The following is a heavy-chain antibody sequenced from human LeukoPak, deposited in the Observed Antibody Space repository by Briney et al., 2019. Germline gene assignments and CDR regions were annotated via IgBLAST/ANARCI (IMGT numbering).Heavy chain of an antibody. V-gene: IGHV3-30-3*01. D-gene: IGHD1-26*01. Sequence: GGSLRLSCAASGFTFSSYAMHWVRQAPGKGLEWVAVISYDGSNKYYADSVKGRFTISRDNPKNTLYLQMSSLRAEDTAVYYCARDFGGSYYSGVDYWGQGTLVTASS. J-gene: IGHJ4*02. CDR1: GFTFSSYA. CDR2: ISYDGSNK. CDR3: ARDFGGSYYSGVDY.